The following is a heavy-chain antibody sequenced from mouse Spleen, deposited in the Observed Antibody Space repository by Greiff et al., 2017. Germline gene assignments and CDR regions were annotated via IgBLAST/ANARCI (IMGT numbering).Heavy chain of an antibody. CDR2: IWSDGST. CDR1: GFSLTNYA. V-gene: IGHV2-4-1*01. Sequence: VQLKESGPGLVAPSQSLSITCTVSGFSLTNYAVHWVRQSPGKGLEWLGVIWSDGSTDYNAAFISRLSISKDNSKSQVFFKMNSLQADDTAIYYCARNWITTVVEGYFDYWGQGTTLTVSS. J-gene: IGHJ2*01. D-gene: IGHD1-1*01. CDR3: ARNWITTVVEGYFDY.